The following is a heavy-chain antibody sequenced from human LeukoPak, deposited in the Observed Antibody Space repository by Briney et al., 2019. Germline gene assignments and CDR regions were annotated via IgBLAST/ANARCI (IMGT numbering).Heavy chain of an antibody. CDR2: ITSSGAYI. CDR3: ARDPYSGNYGNYYYYYMNV. Sequence: GGSLRLSCAASGFTFNYYNMNWVRQAPGKALEWVSSITSSGAYIFYADSVRGRFTISRDNAKDSLYLQMNSLGPEDTAVYYCARDPYSGNYGNYYYYYMNVWGKGTTVTISS. D-gene: IGHD1-26*01. CDR1: GFTFNYYN. V-gene: IGHV3-21*01. J-gene: IGHJ6*03.